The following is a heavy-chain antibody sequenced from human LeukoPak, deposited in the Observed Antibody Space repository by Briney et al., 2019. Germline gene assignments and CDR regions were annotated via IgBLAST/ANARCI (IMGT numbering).Heavy chain of an antibody. V-gene: IGHV4-38-2*01. J-gene: IGHJ4*02. CDR1: GYSISSGYY. D-gene: IGHD6-13*01. CDR3: ARSTAARFGT. Sequence: PSETLSLTCAVSGYSISSGYYWGWIRQPPGKGLEWIGSIYHSGSTYYNPSLKSRVTISVDTSKNQFSLKLNSVTAADTAVYYCARSTAARFGTWGQGTLVTVSS. CDR2: IYHSGST.